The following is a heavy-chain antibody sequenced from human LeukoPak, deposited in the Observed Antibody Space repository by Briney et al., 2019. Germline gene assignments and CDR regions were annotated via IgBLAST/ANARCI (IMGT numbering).Heavy chain of an antibody. D-gene: IGHD6-13*01. V-gene: IGHV4-4*09. CDR2: IYTSGST. CDR3: ARGALGIAAAGNHYFDY. Sequence: KSSETLSLTCTVSGGSISSYYWSWIRQPPGKGLEWIGYIYTSGSTNYNPSLKSRVTISVDTSKNQFSLKLSSVTAADTAVYYCARGALGIAAAGNHYFDYWGQGTLVTVSS. J-gene: IGHJ4*02. CDR1: GGSISSYY.